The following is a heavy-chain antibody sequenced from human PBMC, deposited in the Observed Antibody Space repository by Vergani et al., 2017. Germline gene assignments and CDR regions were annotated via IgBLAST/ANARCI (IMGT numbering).Heavy chain of an antibody. Sequence: QVQLVQSGAEVKKPGASVKVSCKASGYTFTSYYMHWVRQAPGQGLEWMGIINPSGGSTSYAQKFQGRVTMTREPSTSTVYMELSSLRPEDTAVYYCARDSRSLRSTSCYVGGDWFDPWGQGTLVTVSS. CDR1: GYTFTSYY. V-gene: IGHV1-46*01. D-gene: IGHD2-2*01. J-gene: IGHJ5*02. CDR2: INPSGGST. CDR3: ARDSRSLRSTSCYVGGDWFDP.